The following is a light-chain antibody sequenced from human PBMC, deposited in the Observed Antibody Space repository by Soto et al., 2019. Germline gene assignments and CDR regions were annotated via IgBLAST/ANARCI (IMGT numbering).Light chain of an antibody. CDR3: CSYAGSYAWV. CDR2: DVS. CDR1: SSGVGGYNY. V-gene: IGLV2-11*01. J-gene: IGLJ3*02. Sequence: QSALTQPRSVSGSPGQSVTISCTGTSSGVGGYNYVSWYQQHPGKAPKLMIYDVSKRPAGVPDRFSGSKSGNTASLTISGLQAEDDADYYCCSYAGSYAWVFGGGTKLTVL.